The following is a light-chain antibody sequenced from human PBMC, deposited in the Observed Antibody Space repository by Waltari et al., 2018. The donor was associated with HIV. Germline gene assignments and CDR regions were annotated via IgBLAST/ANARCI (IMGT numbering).Light chain of an antibody. V-gene: IGLV3-1*01. CDR3: QTWDNNAGV. CDR1: KLGAKI. CDR2: ADR. J-gene: IGLJ2*01. Sequence: SYELTQPPSVSVAPGQTVRVTCSGAKLGAKIVCWYQKKPGQSPLLLIYADRKRPSGIPDRFAASNSGNTATLAISEAQAMDEAVYYCQTWDNNAGVFGGGTKLTVL.